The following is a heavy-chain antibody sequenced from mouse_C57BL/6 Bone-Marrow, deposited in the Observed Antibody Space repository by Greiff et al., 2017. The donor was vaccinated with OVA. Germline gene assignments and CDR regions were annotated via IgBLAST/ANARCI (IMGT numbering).Heavy chain of an antibody. CDR3: ARDPLPFITTVVARYFDV. Sequence: QVQLQQPGAELVRPGTSVKLSCKASGYTFTSYWMHWVKQRPGQGLEWIGVIDPSDSYTNYNQKFKGKATLTVDTSSSTAYMQLSSLTSEDSAVYYCARDPLPFITTVVARYFDVWGTGTTVTVSS. V-gene: IGHV1-59*01. CDR2: IDPSDSYT. J-gene: IGHJ1*03. D-gene: IGHD1-1*01. CDR1: GYTFTSYW.